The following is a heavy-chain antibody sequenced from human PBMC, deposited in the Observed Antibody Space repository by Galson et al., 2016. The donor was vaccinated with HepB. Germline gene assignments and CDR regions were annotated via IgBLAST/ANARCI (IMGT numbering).Heavy chain of an antibody. CDR2: TYYRSTWYN. Sequence: CAISGDSVSSNSAAWTWLRQSPLRGLEWRGRTYYRSTWYNDYAVSVKSRISIHPATSKNQFSLQLNSVTPEDTAVYYCARVSCSPFRCQNWFDPWGQGTLVTVSS. D-gene: IGHD2-15*01. CDR1: GDSVSSNSAA. CDR3: ARVSCSPFRCQNWFDP. J-gene: IGHJ5*02. V-gene: IGHV6-1*01.